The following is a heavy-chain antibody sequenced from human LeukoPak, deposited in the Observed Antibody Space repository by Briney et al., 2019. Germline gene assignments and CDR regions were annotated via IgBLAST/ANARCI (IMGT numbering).Heavy chain of an antibody. V-gene: IGHV1-46*01. D-gene: IGHD2-15*01. CDR1: GYTFTSYY. CDR3: ARSAGFGPETPYCSGGSCYSRRLDP. CDR2: INPSGGST. J-gene: IGHJ5*02. Sequence: ASVKVSCKASGYTFTSYYMHWVRQAPGQGLEWMGIINPSGGSTSYAQKFQGRVTMTRDMSTSTVYMELSSLRSEDTAVYYCARSAGFGPETPYCSGGSCYSRRLDPWGQGTLVTVSS.